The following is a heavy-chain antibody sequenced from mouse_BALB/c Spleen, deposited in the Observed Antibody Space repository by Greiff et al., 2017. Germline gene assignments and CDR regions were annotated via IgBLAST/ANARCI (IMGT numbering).Heavy chain of an antibody. CDR3: ARGLRGAMDD. V-gene: IGHV14-3*02. Sequence: EVQLQESGAELVKPGASVKMSCTASGFNIKDTYMHWVKQRPEQGLEWIGRIDPANGNTKYDPKFQGKATITADTSSNTAYLQLSSLTSEDTAVYYCARGLRGAMDDWGQGTAVTVSS. CDR2: IDPANGNT. J-gene: IGHJ4*01. CDR1: GFNIKDTY. D-gene: IGHD2-12*01.